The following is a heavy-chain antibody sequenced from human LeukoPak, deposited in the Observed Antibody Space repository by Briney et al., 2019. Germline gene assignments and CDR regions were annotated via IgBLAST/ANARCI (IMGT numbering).Heavy chain of an antibody. D-gene: IGHD3-22*01. J-gene: IGHJ4*02. CDR2: ISYDGSNK. CDR1: GFTFSSYW. V-gene: IGHV3-30*03. CDR3: ARDLIYYDSSGYYY. Sequence: PGGSLRLSCAASGFTFSSYWMTWVRQAPGKGLEWVAVISYDGSNKYYADSVKGRFTISRDNSKNTLYLQMNSLRAEDTAVYYCARDLIYYDSSGYYYWGQGTLVTVSS.